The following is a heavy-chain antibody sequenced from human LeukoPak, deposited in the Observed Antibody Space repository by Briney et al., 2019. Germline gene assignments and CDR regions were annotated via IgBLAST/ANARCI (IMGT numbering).Heavy chain of an antibody. D-gene: IGHD1-1*01. CDR3: ARALTTLTYEGY. V-gene: IGHV3-21*01. CDR2: ISGSNSYI. J-gene: IGHJ4*02. CDR1: GFTFSSYT. Sequence: GGSLRLSCAASGFTFSSYTMHWIRQAPGKGLEWVSSISGSNSYIFYADSVKGRFTVSRDNAKGSLYLQMNSLRAEDTAVYYCARALTTLTYEGYWGQGTLVTVSS.